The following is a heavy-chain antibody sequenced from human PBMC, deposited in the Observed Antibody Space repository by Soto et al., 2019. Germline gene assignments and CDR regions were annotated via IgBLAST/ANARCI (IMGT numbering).Heavy chain of an antibody. CDR1: GCSFDEYA. Sequence: TLRLSGAASGCSFDEYAMEWVRPAPGKGLEWVSGISWNSGSIGYADSVKGRFTISRDNAKNSLYLQMNSLRAEDTALYYCAKGRPTLLYDFDDWGQGTLVSVSS. J-gene: IGHJ4*02. V-gene: IGHV3-9*01. CDR3: AKGRPTLLYDFDD. D-gene: IGHD2-2*02. CDR2: ISWNSGSI.